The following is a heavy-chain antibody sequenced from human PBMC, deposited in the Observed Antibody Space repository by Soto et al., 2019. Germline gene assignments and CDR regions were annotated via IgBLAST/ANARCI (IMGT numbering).Heavy chain of an antibody. V-gene: IGHV4-61*01. CDR3: ARGNDP. J-gene: IGHJ5*02. CDR2: IYYSGST. CDR1: GGSVIDGSYY. Sequence: PAETLYLTCTVSGGSVIDGSYYWSWIRQPPGKGLEWIWYIYYSGSTNYNPSLKSRVTISVDTSKNQLSLKLTSVTPADTAVYYCARGNDPWGQGTQVTVSS.